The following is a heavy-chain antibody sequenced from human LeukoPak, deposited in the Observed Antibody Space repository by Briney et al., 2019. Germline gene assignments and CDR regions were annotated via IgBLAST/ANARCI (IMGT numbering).Heavy chain of an antibody. CDR2: IIPIFGTA. CDR3: ASEIAVAGLGFDY. J-gene: IGHJ4*02. CDR1: GGTFSSYA. Sequence: GASVKVSCKASGGTFSSYAINWVRQAPGQGLEWMGGIIPIFGTANYAQKFQGRVTITADKSTSTAYMELSSLRSEDTAVYYCASEIAVAGLGFDYWGQGTLVTVSS. V-gene: IGHV1-69*06. D-gene: IGHD6-19*01.